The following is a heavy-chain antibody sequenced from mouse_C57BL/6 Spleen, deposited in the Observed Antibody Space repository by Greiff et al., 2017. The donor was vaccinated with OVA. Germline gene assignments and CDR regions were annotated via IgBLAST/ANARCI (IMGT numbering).Heavy chain of an antibody. Sequence: EVQRVESGPGLVKPSQSLSLTCSVTGYSITSGYYWNWIRQFPGNKLEWMGYISYDGSNNYNPSLKNRISITRDTSKNQFFLKLNSVTTEDTATYYCAITGRRGYAMDYWGQGTSVTVSS. D-gene: IGHD4-1*01. V-gene: IGHV3-6*01. J-gene: IGHJ4*01. CDR2: ISYDGSN. CDR1: GYSITSGYY. CDR3: AITGRRGYAMDY.